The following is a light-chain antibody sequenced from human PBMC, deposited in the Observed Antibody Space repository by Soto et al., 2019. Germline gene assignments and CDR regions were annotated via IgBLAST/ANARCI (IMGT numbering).Light chain of an antibody. CDR3: QQYTTSPFT. V-gene: IGKV3-20*01. Sequence: EIVWTQSPGTLSLSPGERATLYCRASQSVGSNYLAWYQQKPGQAPRVLIYGASSRATGIPDRFSGSGSGADFTLTISRLEPEDFAVYYCQQYTTSPFTFGPGTKVDI. CDR1: QSVGSNY. CDR2: GAS. J-gene: IGKJ3*01.